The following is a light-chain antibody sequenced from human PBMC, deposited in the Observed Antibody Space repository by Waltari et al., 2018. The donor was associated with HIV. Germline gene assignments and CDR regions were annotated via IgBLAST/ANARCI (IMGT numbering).Light chain of an antibody. CDR1: SSDGGGYNY. V-gene: IGLV2-11*02. CDR2: DVS. J-gene: IGLJ2*01. CDR3: CSYAGSYTVV. Sequence: QSALTQPRSVSGSPGQSVTISCTGTSSDGGGYNYVPWYQQQPGKAPKLMIYDVSKRPSGVPDRFSGSKSGNTASLTISGLQAEDEADYYCCSYAGSYTVVFGGGTKLTVL.